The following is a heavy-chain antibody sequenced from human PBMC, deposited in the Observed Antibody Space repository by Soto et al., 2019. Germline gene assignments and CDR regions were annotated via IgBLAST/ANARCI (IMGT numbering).Heavy chain of an antibody. CDR2: IIPIFGTA. D-gene: IGHD6-19*01. Sequence: ASVKVSCKASGGTFSSYAISWVRQAPGQGLELMGGIIPIFGTANYAQKFQGRVTITAXXXXXXAXMXLXXXRSEDTAVYYCARVSSGAYWGQGTLVTVSS. J-gene: IGHJ4*02. V-gene: IGHV1-69*13. CDR3: ARVSSGAY. CDR1: GGTFSSYA.